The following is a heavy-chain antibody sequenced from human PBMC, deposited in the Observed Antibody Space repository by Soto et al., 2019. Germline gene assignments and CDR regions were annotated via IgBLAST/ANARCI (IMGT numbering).Heavy chain of an antibody. CDR2: ISAYTDNT. J-gene: IGHJ4*02. CDR3: AKGRARLTQELDGVY. CDR1: GYTFTNHG. V-gene: IGHV1-18*01. Sequence: QVQLVQSGAEVKKPGASVKVSCKTSGYTFTNHGISWVQQAPGQGLEWMGWISAYTDNTDYAQKFQGRVTMTTDKQTSTAYMELWSLTSDYTAVYYSAKGRARLTQELDGVYWGQRTLYTVSS. D-gene: IGHD2-8*01.